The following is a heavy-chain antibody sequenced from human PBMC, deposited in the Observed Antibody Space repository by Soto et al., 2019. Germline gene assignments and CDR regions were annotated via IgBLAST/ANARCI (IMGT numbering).Heavy chain of an antibody. Sequence: SETLSLTCTVSGGSISSGGYYWSWIRQHPGKGLEWIGYIYYSGSTYYNPSLKGRVTISVDTSKNQFSLKLSSVTAADTAVYYCARGPVRGVVHFDYWGQGTLVTVSS. CDR1: GGSISSGGYY. CDR3: ARGPVRGVVHFDY. CDR2: IYYSGST. V-gene: IGHV4-31*03. D-gene: IGHD3-10*01. J-gene: IGHJ4*02.